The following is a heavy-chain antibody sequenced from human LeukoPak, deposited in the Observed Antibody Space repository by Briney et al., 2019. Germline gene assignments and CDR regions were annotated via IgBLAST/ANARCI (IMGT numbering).Heavy chain of an antibody. V-gene: IGHV1-2*02. Sequence: ASVMLSCKTSGYTFTASYMHWVRQAPGQGLEWMGWINPNSGGTNYAQKFQGRVTMTRDTSISTAYMELSRLRSDDTAVYYCARDLYLSGYFDYWGQGTLVTVSS. CDR1: GYTFTASY. J-gene: IGHJ4*02. CDR2: INPNSGGT. CDR3: ARDLYLSGYFDY. D-gene: IGHD3-22*01.